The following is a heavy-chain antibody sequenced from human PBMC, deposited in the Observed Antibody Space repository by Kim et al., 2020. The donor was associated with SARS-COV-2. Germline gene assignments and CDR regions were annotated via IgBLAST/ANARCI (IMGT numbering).Heavy chain of an antibody. D-gene: IGHD3-10*01. V-gene: IGHV3-21*01. CDR3: AREYYYGSGSYPNWFDP. CDR2: ISSSSSYI. J-gene: IGHJ5*02. Sequence: LSLTCAASGFTFSSYSMNWVRQAPGKGLEWLSSISSSSSYIYYADSVKGRFTISRDNAKNSLYLQMNSLRAEDTAVYYCAREYYYGSGSYPNWFDPWGQGTLVTVSS. CDR1: GFTFSSYS.